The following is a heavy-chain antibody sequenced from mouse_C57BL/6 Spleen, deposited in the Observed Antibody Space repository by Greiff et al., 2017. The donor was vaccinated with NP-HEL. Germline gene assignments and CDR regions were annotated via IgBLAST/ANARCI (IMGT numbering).Heavy chain of an antibody. CDR3: ARAGDGYYSWCAY. CDR1: GYTFTSYW. D-gene: IGHD2-3*01. Sequence: QVQLQQPGAELVKPGASVKLSCKASGYTFTSYWMQWVKQRPGQGLEWIGEIDPSDSYTNYNQKFKGKATLTVDTSSSTAYMQLSSRTSEDSAVYYCARAGDGYYSWCAYWGQGTLVTVSA. CDR2: IDPSDSYT. J-gene: IGHJ3*01. V-gene: IGHV1-50*01.